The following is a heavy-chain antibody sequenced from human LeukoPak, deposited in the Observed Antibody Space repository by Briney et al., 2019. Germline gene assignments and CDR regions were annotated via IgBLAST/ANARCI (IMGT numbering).Heavy chain of an antibody. V-gene: IGHV4-59*01. CDR2: IYYSGST. CDR3: ARAPTYYDILTGYYNDAFDI. Sequence: SETLSLTCTVSGGSISSYYWSWIRQPPGKGLEWIGYIYYSGSTNYNPSLKSRVTISVDTSKNQFSLKLGSVTAADTAVYYCARAPTYYDILTGYYNDAFDIWGQGTMVTVSS. J-gene: IGHJ3*02. D-gene: IGHD3-9*01. CDR1: GGSISSYY.